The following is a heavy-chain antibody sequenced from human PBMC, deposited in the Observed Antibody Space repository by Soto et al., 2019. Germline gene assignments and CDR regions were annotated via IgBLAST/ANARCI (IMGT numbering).Heavy chain of an antibody. CDR3: ARLLSVGATRLYYYYGMDV. J-gene: IGHJ6*02. V-gene: IGHV4-34*01. Sequence: PSETLSLTCAVYGGSFSGYYWSWIHQPPGKGLEWIGEINHSGSTNYNPSLKSRVTISVDTSKNQFSLKLSSVTAADTAVYYCARLLSVGATRLYYYYGMDVWGQGTTVTVSS. CDR2: INHSGST. D-gene: IGHD1-26*01. CDR1: GGSFSGYY.